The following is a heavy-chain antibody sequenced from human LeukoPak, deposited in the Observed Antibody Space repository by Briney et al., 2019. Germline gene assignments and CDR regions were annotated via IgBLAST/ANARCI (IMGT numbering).Heavy chain of an antibody. J-gene: IGHJ4*02. CDR2: IHYSGNT. Sequence: GSLRLSCAASGFTFSTYAMSWVRQAPGKGLEWIGYIHYSGNTKNNPSLKSRVTLSLDTSKNQFSLKLSSVTAADTAVYYCARCGRGSDFDYWGQGTLVTVSS. CDR1: GFTFSTYA. CDR3: ARCGRGSDFDY. D-gene: IGHD1-14*01. V-gene: IGHV4-59*01.